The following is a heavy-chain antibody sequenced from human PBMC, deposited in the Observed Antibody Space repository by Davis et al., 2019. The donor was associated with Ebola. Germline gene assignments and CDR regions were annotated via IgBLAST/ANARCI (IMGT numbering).Heavy chain of an antibody. CDR3: ARFRSGSDWSGNKYYYYYYGMDV. CDR2: IYYSGST. J-gene: IGHJ6*02. D-gene: IGHD3-3*01. V-gene: IGHV4-31*03. CDR1: GGSISSGGYY. Sequence: MPSETLSLTCTVSGGSISSGGYYWSWIRQHPGKGLEWIGYIYYSGSTYYNPSLKSRVTISVDTSKNQFSLKLSSVTAADTAVYYCARFRSGSDWSGNKYYYYYYGMDVWGQGTTVTVSS.